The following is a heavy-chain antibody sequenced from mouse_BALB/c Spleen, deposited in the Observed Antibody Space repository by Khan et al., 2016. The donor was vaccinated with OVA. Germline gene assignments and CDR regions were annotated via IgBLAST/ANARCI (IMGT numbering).Heavy chain of an antibody. Sequence: QVQLKESGPGLVAPSQSLSITCTVSGFSLTDYAVSWIRQPPGKGLAWLGVIWAGGSTYYNSALKSSLSITKDNSKSQVFLKMNSLQTDDTAMYYCAKDPPYYGMDYWGQGTSVTGAS. J-gene: IGHJ4*01. CDR1: GFSLTDYA. CDR2: IWAGGST. V-gene: IGHV2-6-5*01. CDR3: AKDPPYYGMDY.